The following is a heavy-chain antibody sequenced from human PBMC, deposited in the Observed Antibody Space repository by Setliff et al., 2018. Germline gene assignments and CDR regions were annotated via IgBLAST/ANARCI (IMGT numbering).Heavy chain of an antibody. CDR2: IYYSGST. V-gene: IGHV4-39*07. D-gene: IGHD3-3*01. Sequence: SETLSLTCTVSGGSVSDSTYYWGWVRQPPGKGLEWIGSIYYSGSTYYNPSLRSRVTISLDASKNQFSLRLTSVTAADTAVYYCARVTGFFYVDAWGKGTTVTVSS. CDR1: GGSVSDSTYY. J-gene: IGHJ6*03. CDR3: ARVTGFFYVDA.